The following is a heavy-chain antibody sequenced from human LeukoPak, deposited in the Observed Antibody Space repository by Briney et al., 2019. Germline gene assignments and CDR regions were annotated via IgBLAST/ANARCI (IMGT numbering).Heavy chain of an antibody. CDR3: ARQVGKYSSGWELDY. CDR2: IYYSGST. V-gene: IGHV4-39*01. Sequence: SETLSLTCTVSGGSISSSSYYWGWIRQPPGKGLGWIGSIYYSGSTYYNPSLKSRVTISVDTSKNQFSLKLSSVTAADTAVYYCARQVGKYSSGWELDYWGQGTLVTVSS. D-gene: IGHD6-19*01. J-gene: IGHJ4*02. CDR1: GGSISSSSYY.